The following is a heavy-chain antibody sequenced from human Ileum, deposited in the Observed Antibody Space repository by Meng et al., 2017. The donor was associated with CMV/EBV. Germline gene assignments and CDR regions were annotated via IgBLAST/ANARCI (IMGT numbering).Heavy chain of an antibody. V-gene: IGHV4-61*01. CDR1: GGSVTSGTYY. J-gene: IGHJ6*02. CDR3: VRGVVVPSTTRAYYYYYGMDV. CDR2: ISFSGST. D-gene: IGHD2-2*01. Sequence: SETLSLTCTVSGGSVTSGTYYWSWIRQPPGKGLEWIGYISFSGSTNYNPSLKSRVTISVHTSQNQISLKLSSVTAADTAVYYCVRGVVVPSTTRAYYYYYGMDVWGQGTTVTVSS.